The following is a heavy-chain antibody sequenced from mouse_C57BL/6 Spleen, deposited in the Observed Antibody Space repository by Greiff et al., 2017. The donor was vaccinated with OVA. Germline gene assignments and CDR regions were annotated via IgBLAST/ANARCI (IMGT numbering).Heavy chain of an antibody. CDR1: GYTFTDYN. Sequence: EVQLQQSGPELVKPGASAKIPCKASGYTFTDYNMDWVKQSHGKSLEWIGDINPNNGGTIYNQKFKGKATLTVDKSSSTAYMELRSLTSEDTAVYYCARTTTVVATGFDYWGQGTTLTVSS. J-gene: IGHJ2*01. CDR2: INPNNGGT. D-gene: IGHD1-1*01. CDR3: ARTTTVVATGFDY. V-gene: IGHV1-18*01.